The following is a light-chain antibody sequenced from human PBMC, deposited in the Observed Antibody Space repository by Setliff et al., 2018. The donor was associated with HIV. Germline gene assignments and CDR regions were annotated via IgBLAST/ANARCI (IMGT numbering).Light chain of an antibody. V-gene: IGLV1-40*01. CDR3: QSFDSSLSGWV. J-gene: IGLJ3*02. Sequence: QSVLTQPPSVSGAPGQRVTISCTGGSSNIGAGYDVHWYQQFPGTAPKLLIYGNYNRPSGVPDRFSGSKSGTSASLAITGLQAEDEADYYCQSFDSSLSGWVFGGGTKVTVL. CDR1: SSNIGAGYD. CDR2: GNY.